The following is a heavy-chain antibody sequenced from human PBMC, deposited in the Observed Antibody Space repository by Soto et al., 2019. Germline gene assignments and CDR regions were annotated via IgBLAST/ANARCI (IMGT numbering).Heavy chain of an antibody. D-gene: IGHD3-9*01. V-gene: IGHV1-46*03. CDR1: GYTFSGFY. CDR3: ARSPYDYDALTGGYLYYMDV. CDR2: ITASDDGT. J-gene: IGHJ6*03. Sequence: QVQLVQSGAEVKKPGASVKVSCKASGYTFSGFYMHWVRQAPGQGVEWMGMITASDDGTRVEQKVPGRVTITVDTSTSTRYMQLSSLRSEDAALYYCARSPYDYDALTGGYLYYMDVWGQGTTVTVSS.